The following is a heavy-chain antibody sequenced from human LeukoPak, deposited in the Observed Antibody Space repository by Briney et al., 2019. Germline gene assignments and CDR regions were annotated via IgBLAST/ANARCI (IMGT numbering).Heavy chain of an antibody. D-gene: IGHD3-9*01. CDR1: GFTFSNYA. CDR3: ARDQAFDWFYYYYGMDV. V-gene: IGHV3-23*01. Sequence: GGSLRLSCLASGFTFSNYALSWVRQAPGKGLQWVSSIGGSVNATYYADSVKGRFTSSRDNSKNTLYLQMNSLRAEDTAVYYCARDQAFDWFYYYYGMDVWGLGTTVIVSS. CDR2: IGGSVNAT. J-gene: IGHJ6*02.